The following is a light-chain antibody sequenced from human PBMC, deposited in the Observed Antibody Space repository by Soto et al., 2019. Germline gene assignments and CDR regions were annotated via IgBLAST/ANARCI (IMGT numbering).Light chain of an antibody. J-gene: IGKJ4*01. CDR1: QSVTSNY. V-gene: IGKV3-20*01. CDR2: GAS. Sequence: EIVLTQSPGTLSLSPGERATLSCRASQSVTSNYLAWYQQKPGQAPSLLIYGASSRATGIPDRFSGSGSGTDFTLTISRLEPEDFAVYYCQQYGSSPTFGGGTKVEIK. CDR3: QQYGSSPT.